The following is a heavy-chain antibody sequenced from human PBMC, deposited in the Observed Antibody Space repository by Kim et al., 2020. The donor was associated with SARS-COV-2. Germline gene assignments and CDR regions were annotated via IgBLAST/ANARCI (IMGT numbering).Heavy chain of an antibody. Sequence: ESETSRFTISREHSKNTLYLQMNSLRAEDTAVYYCARVSTAYKQWLWFDYWGQGTLVTVSS. D-gene: IGHD6-19*01. CDR3: ARVSTAYKQWLWFDY. J-gene: IGHJ4*02. V-gene: IGHV3-30*01.